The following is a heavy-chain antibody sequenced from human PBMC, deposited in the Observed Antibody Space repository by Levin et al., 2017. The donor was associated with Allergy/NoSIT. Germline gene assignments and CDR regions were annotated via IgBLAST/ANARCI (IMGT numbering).Heavy chain of an antibody. CDR3: ARRGRIAAAGYYYDYGMDV. D-gene: IGHD6-13*01. V-gene: IGHV5-10-1*01. CDR1: GYSFTSYW. J-gene: IGHJ6*02. CDR2: IDPSDSYT. Sequence: ASVKVSCKGSGYSFTSYWISWVRQMPGKGLEWMGRIDPSDSYTNYSPSFQGHVTISADKSISTAYLQWSSLKASDTAMYYCARRGRIAAAGYYYDYGMDVWGQGTTVTVSS.